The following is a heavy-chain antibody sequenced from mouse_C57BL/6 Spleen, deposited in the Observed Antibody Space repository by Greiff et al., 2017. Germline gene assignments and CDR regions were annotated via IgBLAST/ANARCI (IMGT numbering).Heavy chain of an antibody. J-gene: IGHJ1*03. CDR1: GYTFTSYW. Sequence: VQLQQPGAELVKPGASVTLSCKASGYTFTSYWMHWVKQRPGQGLEWIGMIHPNSGSTNYNEKFKSKATLTVDKSSSTAYMQLSSLTSEDSAVYYCARGGDDYGSSEGWYFDVWGTGTTVTVSS. D-gene: IGHD1-1*01. V-gene: IGHV1-64*01. CDR2: IHPNSGST. CDR3: ARGGDDYGSSEGWYFDV.